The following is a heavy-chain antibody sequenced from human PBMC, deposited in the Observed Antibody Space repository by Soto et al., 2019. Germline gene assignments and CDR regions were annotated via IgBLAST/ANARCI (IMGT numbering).Heavy chain of an antibody. Sequence: PGGSLRLSCAASGFTFSSYAMHWVRQAPGKGLEWVAVISYDGSNKYYADSVKGRFTISRDNSKNTLYLQMNSLRAEDTAVYYCARDLTRGGMDVWGQVTTVTVSS. CDR1: GFTFSSYA. D-gene: IGHD7-27*01. CDR2: ISYDGSNK. V-gene: IGHV3-30-3*01. J-gene: IGHJ6*02. CDR3: ARDLTRGGMDV.